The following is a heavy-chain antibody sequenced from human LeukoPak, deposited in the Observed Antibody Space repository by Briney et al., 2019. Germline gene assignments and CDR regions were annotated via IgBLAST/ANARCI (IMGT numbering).Heavy chain of an antibody. D-gene: IGHD1-26*01. V-gene: IGHV1-18*01. CDR1: GFTFRSYG. J-gene: IGHJ4*02. CDR2: ISAYNGDT. CDR3: ARGGGSYYVGAGGFDY. Sequence: ASVEVSCKASGFTFRSYGFSWVRQAPGQGLEWMGWISAYNGDTKYAQNLQGRVTITTDESTSTAYMELSSLRSEDTAVYYCARGGGSYYVGAGGFDYWGQGTLVTVSS.